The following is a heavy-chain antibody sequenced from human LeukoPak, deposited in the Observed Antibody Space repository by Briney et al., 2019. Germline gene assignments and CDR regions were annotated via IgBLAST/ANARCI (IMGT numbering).Heavy chain of an antibody. CDR3: ARTAGYSYGPTFDY. V-gene: IGHV3-30-3*01. D-gene: IGHD5-18*01. CDR2: ISYDGSNK. J-gene: IGHJ4*02. CDR1: GFTFSSYA. Sequence: PGRSLRLSCAASGFTFSSYAMHWVRQAAGKGLEWVAVISYDGSNKYYADSVKGRFTISRDNSKNTLYLQMNSLRAEDTAVYYCARTAGYSYGPTFDYWGQGTLGTVSS.